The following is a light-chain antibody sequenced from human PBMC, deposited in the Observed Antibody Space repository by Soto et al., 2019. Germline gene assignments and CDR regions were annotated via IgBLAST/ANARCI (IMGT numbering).Light chain of an antibody. Sequence: DIQMTQSPSSLSASVGDRVTITCRASQGISTYLNWYQQKPGKAPKLLIYAASSLQSGVPSRFSGSGSGTEFTLTISSLQPDDFATYYCQQYTRWTFGQGTKVDIK. CDR3: QQYTRWT. V-gene: IGKV1-39*01. J-gene: IGKJ1*01. CDR1: QGISTY. CDR2: AAS.